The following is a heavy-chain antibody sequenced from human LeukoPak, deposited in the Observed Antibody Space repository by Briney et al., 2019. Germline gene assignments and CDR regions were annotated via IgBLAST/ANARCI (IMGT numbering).Heavy chain of an antibody. J-gene: IGHJ4*02. V-gene: IGHV3-33*06. CDR1: GFTFSSYG. CDR2: IWYDGSNK. Sequence: PGGSLRLSCGASGFTFSSYGMHWVRQAPGKGLEWVAVIWYDGSNKYYADSVKGRFTISRDNSKNTLYLQMNSLRAEDTAVYYCAKAPFSSQFNYFDYWGQGTLVTVSS. CDR3: AKAPFSSQFNYFDY. D-gene: IGHD5-24*01.